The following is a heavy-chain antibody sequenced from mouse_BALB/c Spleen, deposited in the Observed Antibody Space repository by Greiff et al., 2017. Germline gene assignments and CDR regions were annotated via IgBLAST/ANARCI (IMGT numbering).Heavy chain of an antibody. CDR1: GDSFTSGY. CDR2: ISYSGST. Sequence: EVHLVESGPSLVKPSQTLSLTCSVTGDSFTSGYWNWIRKFPGNKLEYMGYISYSGSTYYNPSLRSRISITRDTSKNQYYLQLNSVTTEDTATYYCARSMDGDDVGVDYWGQGTSVTVSA. V-gene: IGHV3-8*02. J-gene: IGHJ4*01. D-gene: IGHD2-2*01. CDR3: ARSMDGDDVGVDY.